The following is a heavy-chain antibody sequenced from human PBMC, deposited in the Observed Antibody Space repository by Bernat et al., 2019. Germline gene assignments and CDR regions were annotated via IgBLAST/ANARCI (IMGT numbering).Heavy chain of an antibody. D-gene: IGHD3-10*01. J-gene: IGHJ6*03. V-gene: IGHV4-4*02. CDR2: IYHSGST. CDR1: GGSISSSNW. CDR3: GRAVTMVQGRYYYMDV. Sequence: QVQLQESGPGLVKPSGTLSLTCAVSGGSISSSNWWSWVRQPPGKGLEWIGEIYHSGSTNYNPSLKSRVTISVDKSKNQFSLKVGSVTAADTAVYYWGRAVTMVQGRYYYMDVWGKGTTVTVSS.